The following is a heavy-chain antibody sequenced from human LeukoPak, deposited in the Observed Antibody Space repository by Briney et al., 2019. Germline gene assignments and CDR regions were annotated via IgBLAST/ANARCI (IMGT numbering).Heavy chain of an antibody. CDR3: ARGYCSSTSCYYGDPSFDY. J-gene: IGHJ4*02. D-gene: IGHD2-2*01. CDR1: GYTFTGYH. Sequence: ASVKVSCKASGYTFTGYHMHWVRQAPGQGLEWMGWINPNSGGTNYAQKFQGRVTMTRDTSISTAYMELSRLRSDDTAVYYCARGYCSSTSCYYGDPSFDYWGQGTLVTVSS. V-gene: IGHV1-2*02. CDR2: INPNSGGT.